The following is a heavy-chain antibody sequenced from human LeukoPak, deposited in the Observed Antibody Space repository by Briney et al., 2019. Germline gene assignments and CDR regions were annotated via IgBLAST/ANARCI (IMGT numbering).Heavy chain of an antibody. Sequence: GGFLRLSCAASGFTFSSYAMNWVRQAPGKGLEWVSVISGSGGSTYYADSVKGRFTISRDNSKNTLYLQMNSLIAEDTAVYYCAKVQYQLLEPFDYWGQGTLVTVSS. CDR1: GFTFSSYA. J-gene: IGHJ4*02. V-gene: IGHV3-23*01. D-gene: IGHD2-2*01. CDR2: ISGSGGST. CDR3: AKVQYQLLEPFDY.